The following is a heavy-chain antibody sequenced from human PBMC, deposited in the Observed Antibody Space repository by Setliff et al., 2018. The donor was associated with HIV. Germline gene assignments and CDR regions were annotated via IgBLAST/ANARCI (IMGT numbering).Heavy chain of an antibody. D-gene: IGHD1-1*01. CDR2: IIPMFVTA. J-gene: IGHJ5*02. CDR1: GGNFRFYA. Sequence: ASVKVSCKASGGNFRFYAFSWVRQAPGQGLEWMGGIIPMFVTANYAQKFQDRVTITADESTSTAYMGLSSLRFEDTAVYYCARAKATRQARPTNCFDPWGQGTLVTVSS. CDR3: ARAKATRQARPTNCFDP. V-gene: IGHV1-69*13.